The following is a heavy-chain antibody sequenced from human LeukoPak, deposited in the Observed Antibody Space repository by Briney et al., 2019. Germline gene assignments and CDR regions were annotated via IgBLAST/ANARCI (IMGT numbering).Heavy chain of an antibody. Sequence: SETLSLTCTVSGGSISSGGYYWSWIRQHPGKGLEWIGYIYYSGSTYYNPSLESRVTISVDTSKNQFSLKLSSVTAADTAVYYCARGPWGYGDKIDYWGQGTLVTVSS. J-gene: IGHJ4*02. CDR3: ARGPWGYGDKIDY. D-gene: IGHD4-23*01. V-gene: IGHV4-31*03. CDR1: GGSISSGGYY. CDR2: IYYSGST.